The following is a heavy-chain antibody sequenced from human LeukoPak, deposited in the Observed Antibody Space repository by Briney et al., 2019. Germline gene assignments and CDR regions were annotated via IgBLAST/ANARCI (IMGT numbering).Heavy chain of an antibody. CDR3: AKRRSAVAGPRYFDY. D-gene: IGHD6-19*01. CDR2: FSGTDDST. V-gene: IGHV3-23*01. J-gene: IGHJ4*02. Sequence: PGRALRLSCAASGFTFSIFAMSWVRQAPGRGLEWVASFSGTDDSTYYADSVKGRFTVSRDNSKYTRSLQMDSLRAEDTAVYYCAKRRSAVAGPRYFDYWGQGTLVTVSS. CDR1: GFTFSIFA.